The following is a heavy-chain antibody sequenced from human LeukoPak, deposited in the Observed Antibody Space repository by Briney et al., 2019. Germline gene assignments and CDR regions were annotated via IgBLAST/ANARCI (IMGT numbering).Heavy chain of an antibody. CDR2: ISGSGDST. V-gene: IGHV3-23*01. J-gene: IGHJ4*02. D-gene: IGHD2-21*02. CDR1: GFTFRSYA. CDR3: ARQRSDWAYEN. Sequence: GGSLRLSCAASGFTFRSYAMSWVRQAPGKGLEWVSCISGSGDSTYKADSVKGRFTISRDNSKNTVYLQMNSLRAEDTAVYYCARQRSDWAYENWGQRTLVTVSS.